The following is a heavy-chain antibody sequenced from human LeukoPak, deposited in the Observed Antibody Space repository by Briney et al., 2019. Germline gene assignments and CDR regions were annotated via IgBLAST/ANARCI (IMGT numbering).Heavy chain of an antibody. V-gene: IGHV4-59*01. J-gene: IGHJ4*02. D-gene: IGHD4-17*01. CDR1: GGSISSYY. CDR2: IYYSGST. CDR3: ARGEGDDYGDFRVY. Sequence: SETLSLTCTVSGGSISSYYWSWIRQPPGKGLEWIGYIYYSGSTNYNPSLKSRVTISVDTSKNQFSLKLSSVTAADTAVYYCARGEGDDYGDFRVYWGQGTLVTVSS.